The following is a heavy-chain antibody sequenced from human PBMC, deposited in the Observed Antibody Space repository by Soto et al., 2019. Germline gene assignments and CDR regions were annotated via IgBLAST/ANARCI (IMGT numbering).Heavy chain of an antibody. V-gene: IGHV3-48*01. Sequence: GGSLRLSCAASGFTFSSYSMNWVRQAPGKGLEWVSYISSSSSTIYYADSVKGRFTISRDNAKNSLYLQMNSLRAEDTAVYYCARVRGIVATIYAFDYWGQGTLVTVSS. J-gene: IGHJ4*02. CDR2: ISSSSSTI. CDR1: GFTFSSYS. CDR3: ARVRGIVATIYAFDY. D-gene: IGHD5-12*01.